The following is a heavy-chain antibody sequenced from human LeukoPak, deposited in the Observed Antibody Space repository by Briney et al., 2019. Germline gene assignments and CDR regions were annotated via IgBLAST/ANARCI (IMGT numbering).Heavy chain of an antibody. Sequence: PGGSLRLSCAASGLTFSNYWMHWVRQAPGKGLVWVSRINSDGSSRNYADFVKGRFTISRDNSRNTLYLQMNSLRAEDTAVYYCTKRIDGAGSYYIDFWGQGTVVTVSS. CDR3: TKRIDGAGSYYIDF. CDR2: INSDGSSR. V-gene: IGHV3-74*01. J-gene: IGHJ4*02. D-gene: IGHD3-10*01. CDR1: GLTFSNYW.